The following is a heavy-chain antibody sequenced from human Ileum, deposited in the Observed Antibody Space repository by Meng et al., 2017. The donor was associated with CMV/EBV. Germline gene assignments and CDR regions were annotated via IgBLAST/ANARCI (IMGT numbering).Heavy chain of an antibody. Sequence: QVQLVQSGSELREPGASVKISCKTSGYSFITYGINWVRQAPGQRLEWMGWINTNTGNPTYAQDFTGRFVFSLDTSVSTTYLQINSLRTEDSAVYYSTRGDGDHSSKFDYWGQGTLVTVSS. CDR2: INTNTGNP. V-gene: IGHV7-4-1*02. J-gene: IGHJ4*02. CDR3: TRGDGDHSSKFDY. D-gene: IGHD5-24*01. CDR1: GYSFITYG.